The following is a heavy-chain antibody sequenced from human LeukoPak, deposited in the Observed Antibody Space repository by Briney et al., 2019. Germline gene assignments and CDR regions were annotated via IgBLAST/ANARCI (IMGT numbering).Heavy chain of an antibody. V-gene: IGHV1-69*05. Sequence: ASVKVSCKASGGTFSSYAISWVRQAPGQGLEWMGGIIPIFGTANYAQKFQGRVTITTDESTSTAYMELSRLRPEDTAVYYCASGGGSSWYNYYYYYMDVWGKGTTVTVSS. CDR3: ASGGGSSWYNYYYYYMDV. CDR2: IIPIFGTA. J-gene: IGHJ6*03. D-gene: IGHD6-13*01. CDR1: GGTFSSYA.